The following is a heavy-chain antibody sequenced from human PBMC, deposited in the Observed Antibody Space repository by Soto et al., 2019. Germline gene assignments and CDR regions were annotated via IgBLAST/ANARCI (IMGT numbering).Heavy chain of an antibody. V-gene: IGHV3-23*01. J-gene: IGHJ4*02. Sequence: EVQILESGGDLVQPGGSLRLSCVVSGLSLHNYAIAWVRHAPGKGLECVSTIDVLDGAWYSDSVRGRLAISRDVSRNTVYLQMSSLRVEDTAIYFCSDWRAGGPVNLDHWGPGTRVTVSS. CDR1: GLSLHNYA. CDR2: IDVLDGA. D-gene: IGHD2-15*01. CDR3: SDWRAGGPVNLDH.